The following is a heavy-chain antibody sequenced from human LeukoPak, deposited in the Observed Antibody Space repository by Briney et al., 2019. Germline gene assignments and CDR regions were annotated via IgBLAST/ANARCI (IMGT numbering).Heavy chain of an antibody. J-gene: IGHJ4*02. D-gene: IGHD1-26*01. Sequence: PGGSLRLSCAASGFTFSNYDMSWVRQAPGKGLEWDSSISTTSDYIYYAGSVKGRFTVSRDNAKNSLFLQMNSLRAEDTAVYYCARGVGVTIRTSNFDYWGQGTLVTASS. CDR1: GFTFSNYD. V-gene: IGHV3-21*01. CDR2: ISTTSDYI. CDR3: ARGVGVTIRTSNFDY.